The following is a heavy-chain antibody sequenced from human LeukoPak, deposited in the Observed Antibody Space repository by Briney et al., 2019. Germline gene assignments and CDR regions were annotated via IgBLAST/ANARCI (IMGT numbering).Heavy chain of an antibody. J-gene: IGHJ4*02. V-gene: IGHV5-51*01. CDR2: IYPGDSDT. Sequence: GESLKISCKGSGYNFTNYWIGWVRQMPGKGLEWMGIIYPGDSDTRYSPSFQGQVTISADKSISTAYLQWSSLKASDTAMYYCARSAKMYGSGSYYNYFDYWGQGTLVTDSS. D-gene: IGHD3-10*01. CDR1: GYNFTNYW. CDR3: ARSAKMYGSGSYYNYFDY.